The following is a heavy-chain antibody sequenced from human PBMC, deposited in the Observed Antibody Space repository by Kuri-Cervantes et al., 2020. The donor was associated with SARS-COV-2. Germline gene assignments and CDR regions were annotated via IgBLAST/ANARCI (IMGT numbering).Heavy chain of an antibody. V-gene: IGHV3-21*01. CDR2: ISSSSSYI. CDR1: GFTSSRYW. CDR3: ARGPRIVAGASWFDP. J-gene: IGHJ5*02. Sequence: GGSLRLSCAASGFTSSRYWMSWVRQAPGKGLEWVSSISSSSSYIYYADSVKGRFTISRDNAKNTLYLQMNSLRAEDTAVYYCARGPRIVAGASWFDPWGQGTLVTVSS. D-gene: IGHD2-2*01.